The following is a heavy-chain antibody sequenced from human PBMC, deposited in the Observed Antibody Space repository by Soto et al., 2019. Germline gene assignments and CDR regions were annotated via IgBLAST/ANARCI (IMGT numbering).Heavy chain of an antibody. V-gene: IGHV1-2*02. D-gene: IGHD6-19*01. CDR2: MNPNSGNT. CDR1: GYTFTGYY. J-gene: IGHJ4*02. CDR3: ARVWVRAARHSSGWYQGVYYFDY. Sequence: GASVKVSCKASGYTFTGYYMHWVRQAPGQGLEWMGWMNPNSGNTNYAQKFQGRVTMTRNTSISTAYMELSSLRSEDTAVYYCARVWVRAARHSSGWYQGVYYFDYWGQGTLVTVSS.